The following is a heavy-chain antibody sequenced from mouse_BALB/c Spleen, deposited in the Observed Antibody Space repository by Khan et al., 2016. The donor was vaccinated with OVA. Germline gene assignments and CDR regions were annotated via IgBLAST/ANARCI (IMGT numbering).Heavy chain of an antibody. J-gene: IGHJ3*01. D-gene: IGHD2-4*01. Sequence: QVQLKQSGPGLVQPSQSLSITCTVSGFSLTTYGVHWVRQSPGKGLEWLGVIWSGGTTAYSAAFISRLTITKDNSKSQVFFKMNSLQANDTAVYYCARNYDYDVGLAYWGQGTLVTVSA. CDR2: IWSGGTT. V-gene: IGHV2-2*02. CDR3: ARNYDYDVGLAY. CDR1: GFSLTTYG.